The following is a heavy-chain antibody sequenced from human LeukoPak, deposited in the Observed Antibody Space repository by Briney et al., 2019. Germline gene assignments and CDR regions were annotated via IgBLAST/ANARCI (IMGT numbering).Heavy chain of an antibody. V-gene: IGHV1-69*06. CDR1: GGTFSSYA. CDR3: ARGIAALYFDL. CDR2: IIPIFGTA. D-gene: IGHD6-6*01. Sequence: ASVKVSCKASGGTFSSYAISWVRQAPGQGLEWMGGIIPIFGTANYAQKFQGRVTITADKSTSTAYMELSSLRSEDTAVYYCARGIAALYFDLWGQGTLVTVSS. J-gene: IGHJ5*02.